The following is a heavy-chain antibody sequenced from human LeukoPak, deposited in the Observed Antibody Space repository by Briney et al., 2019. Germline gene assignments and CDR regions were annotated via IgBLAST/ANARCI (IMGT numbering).Heavy chain of an antibody. CDR3: ARDLSGAVDYYYYYMDV. J-gene: IGHJ6*03. D-gene: IGHD3-10*01. Sequence: GGSLRLSCAASGFTFSSYSMNWVRQAPGKGLEWVSSISSSSSYIYYADSVKGRFTISRDNAKNSLYLHMNSLRAEDTAVYYCARDLSGAVDYYYYYMDVWGKGTTVTVSS. V-gene: IGHV3-21*01. CDR2: ISSSSSYI. CDR1: GFTFSSYS.